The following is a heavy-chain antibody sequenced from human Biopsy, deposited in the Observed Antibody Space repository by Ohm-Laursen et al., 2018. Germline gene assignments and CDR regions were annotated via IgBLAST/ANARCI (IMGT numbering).Heavy chain of an antibody. J-gene: IGHJ6*02. Sequence: TLSLTCAVNGESSSGYFWNWIRQPPGKGLEWIGEINQSGSTKYNPSLKRRATLSADSSNSQFSLRLTSVTTADTAIYYCARGSGYFKLDVWGQGTTVTVSS. CDR1: GESSSGYF. V-gene: IGHV4-34*01. CDR2: INQSGST. CDR3: ARGSGYFKLDV. D-gene: IGHD5-12*01.